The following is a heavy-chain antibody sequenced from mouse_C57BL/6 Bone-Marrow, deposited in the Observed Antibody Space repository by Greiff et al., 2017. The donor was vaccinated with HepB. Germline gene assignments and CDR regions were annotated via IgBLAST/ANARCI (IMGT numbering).Heavy chain of an antibody. CDR1: GFTFSDYY. D-gene: IGHD3-3*01. Sequence: EVQVVESGGGLVQPGGSLKLSCAASGFTFSDYYMYWVRQTPEKRLEWVAYISNGGGSTYYPDTVKGRFTISRDNAKNTLYLQMSRLKSEDTAMYYCARRGTIAYWGQGTLVTVSA. J-gene: IGHJ3*01. CDR2: ISNGGGST. V-gene: IGHV5-12*01. CDR3: ARRGTIAY.